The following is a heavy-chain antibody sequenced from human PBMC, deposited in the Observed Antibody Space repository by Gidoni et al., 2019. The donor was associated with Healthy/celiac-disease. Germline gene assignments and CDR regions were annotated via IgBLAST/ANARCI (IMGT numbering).Heavy chain of an antibody. CDR1: GFTFTSSA. Sequence: QMQLVQSGPEVKKPGTSVKVSYKASGFTFTSSAVQWVRQARGQRLEWIGWIVVGSGNTNYAQKFQERVTITRDMATSTAYMELSSLRSEDTAVYYCAAGDYGDYAHWFDPWGQGTLVTVSS. D-gene: IGHD4-17*01. CDR3: AAGDYGDYAHWFDP. CDR2: IVVGSGNT. J-gene: IGHJ5*02. V-gene: IGHV1-58*01.